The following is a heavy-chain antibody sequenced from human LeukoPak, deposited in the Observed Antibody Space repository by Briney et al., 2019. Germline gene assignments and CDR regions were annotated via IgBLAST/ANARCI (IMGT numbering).Heavy chain of an antibody. CDR2: INAGNGNT. CDR1: GYTFTSYA. V-gene: IGHV1-3*01. CDR3: ARYCSSTSCYDAFDI. Sequence: GASVKVSCKASGYTFTSYAMHWVRQAPGQRLEWMGWINAGNGNTKYSQKFQGRVTITRDTSASTAYMELSSLRSEDTAAYYCARYCSSTSCYDAFDIWGQGTMVTVSS. J-gene: IGHJ3*02. D-gene: IGHD2-2*01.